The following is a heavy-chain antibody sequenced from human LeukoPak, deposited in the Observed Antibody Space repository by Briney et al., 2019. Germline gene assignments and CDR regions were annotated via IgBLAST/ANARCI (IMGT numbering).Heavy chain of an antibody. CDR2: ISAYNGNT. J-gene: IGHJ4*02. CDR1: GYTFTSYG. CDR3: ARDFDFWSSPEAGY. Sequence: ASVKVSCKASGYTFTSYGISWVRQAPGQGLEWMGWISAYNGNTNYAQKLQGRVTMTTDTSTSTAYMELRSLRSDDTAVYYCARDFDFWSSPEAGYWGQGTLVTVSS. V-gene: IGHV1-18*01. D-gene: IGHD3-3*01.